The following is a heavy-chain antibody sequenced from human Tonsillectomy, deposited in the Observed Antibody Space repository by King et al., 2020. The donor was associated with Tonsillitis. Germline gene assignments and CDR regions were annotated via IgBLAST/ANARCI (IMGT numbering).Heavy chain of an antibody. V-gene: IGHV4-61*02. Sequence: QLQESGPGLVKPSQTLSLTCTVSGGSISSGSYYWSWIRQPAGKGLEWIGRIYTSGSTNYNPSLKSRGTISVDTSKNQFSLKLSSVTAADTAVYYCARATGGGSYYPWARAAFDIWGQGTMVTVSS. CDR3: ARATGGGSYYPWARAAFDI. CDR1: GGSISSGSYY. D-gene: IGHD1-26*01. CDR2: IYTSGST. J-gene: IGHJ3*02.